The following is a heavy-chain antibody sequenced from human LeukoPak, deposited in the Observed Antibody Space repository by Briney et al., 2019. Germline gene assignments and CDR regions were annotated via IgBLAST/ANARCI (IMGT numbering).Heavy chain of an antibody. CDR1: GGSISSYY. CDR3: ARGVATMVRGVIITDYYYYMDV. CDR2: IYYSGST. J-gene: IGHJ6*03. V-gene: IGHV4-59*01. D-gene: IGHD3-10*01. Sequence: SETLSLTCTVSGGSISSYYWSWIRQPPGKGLVWIGYIYYSGSTNYNPSLKSRVTISVDTSKNQFSLKLSSVTAADTAVHYCARGVATMVRGVIITDYYYYMDVWGKGTTVTISS.